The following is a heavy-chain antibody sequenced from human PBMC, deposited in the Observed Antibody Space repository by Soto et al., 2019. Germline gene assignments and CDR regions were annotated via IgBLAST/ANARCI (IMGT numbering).Heavy chain of an antibody. CDR2: IIPIFGTA. CDR3: ARWYLLSSSTYSGMDC. V-gene: IGHV1-69*06. J-gene: IGHJ6*02. Sequence: SVKVSCKASGGTFSRYAISWVRQAPGQGLEWMGGIIPIFGTANYAQKFQGRVTITADKSTSTACMELSSLRSEDTAVYYCARWYLLSSSTYSGMDCWGQGPTVT. CDR1: GGTFSRYA. D-gene: IGHD6-6*01.